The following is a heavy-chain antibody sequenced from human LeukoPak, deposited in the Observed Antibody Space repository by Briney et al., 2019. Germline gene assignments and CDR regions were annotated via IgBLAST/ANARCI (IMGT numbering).Heavy chain of an antibody. J-gene: IGHJ4*02. D-gene: IGHD2-2*01. V-gene: IGHV4-38-2*02. CDR2: IYHSGST. CDR1: GYSISSGYY. CDR3: ARDPNVYPTIFDY. Sequence: PSETLSLTCTVSGYSISSGYYWGWIRQPPGKGLEWIGSIYHSGSTYYNPSLKSRVTISVDTSKNQFSLKLSSVTAAGTAVYYCARDPNVYPTIFDYWGQGTLVTVSS.